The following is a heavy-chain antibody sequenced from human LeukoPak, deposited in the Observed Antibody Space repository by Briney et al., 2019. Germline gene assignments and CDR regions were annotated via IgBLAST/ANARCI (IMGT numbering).Heavy chain of an antibody. CDR3: ARLLTIRFLKAQNWFDP. D-gene: IGHD3-3*01. CDR1: GYSFTSYW. Sequence: PGESLKISCKGSGYSFTSYWIGWVRQMPGKGLEWMGIIYPGDSDTRYSPSFQGQVTISADKSISTAYLQWSSLKASDTAMYYCARLLTIRFLKAQNWFDPWGQGTLVTVSS. V-gene: IGHV5-51*01. CDR2: IYPGDSDT. J-gene: IGHJ5*02.